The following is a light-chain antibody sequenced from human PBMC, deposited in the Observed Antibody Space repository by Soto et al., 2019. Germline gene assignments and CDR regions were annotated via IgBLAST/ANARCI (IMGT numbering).Light chain of an antibody. CDR2: GAS. V-gene: IGKV3-20*01. Sequence: EMVLTQSPGTLSLSPGERATLSCRASQSVSSSYVAWYQQNPGQAPRLLIYGASSRATGIPDRFNGSGSGTAFSLTISRPEHEAFAVYFCNQYGRSVPITSGHETRLEIK. CDR3: NQYGRSVPIT. J-gene: IGKJ5*01. CDR1: QSVSSSY.